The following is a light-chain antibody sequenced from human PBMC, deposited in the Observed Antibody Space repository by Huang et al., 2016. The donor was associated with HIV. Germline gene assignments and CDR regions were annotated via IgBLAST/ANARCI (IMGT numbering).Light chain of an antibody. CDR3: QQSYSSLLS. CDR2: AAS. V-gene: IGKV1-39*01. Sequence: DIQMTQSPSSLSASVGDRVIMTCRASQTITTYLNWYQQRPGKAPKLLIYAASSLQSGVPSRFSGIGSGTDFTLTISSLQPEDFATYYCQQSYSSLLSFGGGTKVAIK. J-gene: IGKJ4*01. CDR1: QTITTY.